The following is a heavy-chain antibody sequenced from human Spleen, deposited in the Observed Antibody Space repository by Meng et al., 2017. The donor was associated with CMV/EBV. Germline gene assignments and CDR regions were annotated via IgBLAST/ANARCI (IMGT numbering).Heavy chain of an antibody. Sequence: QVQLQGSGPGLVKPSGTLSLTCAVSGGSISISTWWSWVRQPPGKGLEWIGEIYHSGGTNYNPSLRGRVTISVDTSKNQFSLKLSSVTAADTAVYYCARVPGTEDPVIDYWGQGTLVTVSS. CDR1: GGSISISTW. J-gene: IGHJ4*02. CDR2: IYHSGGT. CDR3: ARVPGTEDPVIDY. V-gene: IGHV4-4*02. D-gene: IGHD3-10*01.